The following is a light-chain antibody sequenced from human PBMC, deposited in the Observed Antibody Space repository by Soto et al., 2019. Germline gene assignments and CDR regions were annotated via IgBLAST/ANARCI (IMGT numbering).Light chain of an antibody. Sequence: EIVMTQSPATLSVSPGERATLSCRASQSVNINLAWYQQKPGQAPRLLIFGASSRANGIPARFSGSGSGTEFTLTISNLQTEDFAVYYCQQYNKWPRTFGQGTKGDIK. CDR3: QQYNKWPRT. J-gene: IGKJ1*01. CDR2: GAS. V-gene: IGKV3-15*01. CDR1: QSVNIN.